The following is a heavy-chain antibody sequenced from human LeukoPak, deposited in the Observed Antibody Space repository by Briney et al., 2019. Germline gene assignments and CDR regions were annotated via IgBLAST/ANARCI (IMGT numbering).Heavy chain of an antibody. D-gene: IGHD3-3*01. Sequence: PSETLSLTCTVSGDSISSSYSYWGWIRQPPGKGLEWIGNIYYSGSTYYSPSLTSRVTVSVDTSENQFSLKLSSVTAADTAVYYCAREGRFLEWLLSYYMDVWGKGTTVTVSS. CDR1: GDSISSSYSY. CDR3: AREGRFLEWLLSYYMDV. J-gene: IGHJ6*03. V-gene: IGHV4-39*07. CDR2: IYYSGST.